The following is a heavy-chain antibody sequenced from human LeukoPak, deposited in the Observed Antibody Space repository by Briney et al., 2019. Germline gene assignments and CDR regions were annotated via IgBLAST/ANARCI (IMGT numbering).Heavy chain of an antibody. CDR3: ARAPSEIGGYYPEYFRH. J-gene: IGHJ1*01. CDR2: IKSDGKT. CDR1: RFTFSSYW. D-gene: IGHD3-22*01. Sequence: GRSLRLSCAASRFTFSSYWMHWVSQAPGKGLVWVSRIKSDGKTNYADSVKGRFTISRDNAKNTVSLQMNSLRAEDTGVYYCARAPSEIGGYYPEYFRHWGQGTLVTVSS. V-gene: IGHV3-74*01.